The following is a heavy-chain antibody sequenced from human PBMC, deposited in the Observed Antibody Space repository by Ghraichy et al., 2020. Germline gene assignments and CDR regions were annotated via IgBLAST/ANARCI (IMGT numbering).Heavy chain of an antibody. CDR3: ARGGSSGYYGWAY. V-gene: IGHV3-74*01. CDR2: INSDGSST. Sequence: GGSLRLSCAASGFSFSSYWMHWVRQAPGKGLVWVSRINSDGSSTGYADSVKGRFTISRDNAKNTLYLQMNSLRAEDTAVYYCARGGSSGYYGWAYWGQGTLVTVSS. J-gene: IGHJ4*02. CDR1: GFSFSSYW. D-gene: IGHD3-22*01.